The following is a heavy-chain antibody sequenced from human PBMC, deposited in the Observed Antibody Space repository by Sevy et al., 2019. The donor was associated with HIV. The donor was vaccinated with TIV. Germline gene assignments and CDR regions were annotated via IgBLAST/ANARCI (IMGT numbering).Heavy chain of an antibody. J-gene: IGHJ3*02. CDR1: GFTFSSHW. Sequence: GGSLRLSCAASGFTFSSHWMQWVRQAPGKGLVWVSRLNYDGSYTNYADSVKGRFTISRDNANSTLYLQMNSLRAEDTALYYCARSKVGVGDAFDIWGQGTMVTVSS. CDR2: LNYDGSYT. V-gene: IGHV3-74*01. CDR3: ARSKVGVGDAFDI. D-gene: IGHD3-16*01.